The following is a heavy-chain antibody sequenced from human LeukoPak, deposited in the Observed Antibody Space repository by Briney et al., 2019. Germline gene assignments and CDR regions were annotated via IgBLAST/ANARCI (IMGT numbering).Heavy chain of an antibody. CDR3: ARAPTVKPYDY. D-gene: IGHD4-17*01. CDR1: GFTFSSYS. V-gene: IGHV3-21*01. J-gene: IGHJ4*02. Sequence: GGSLRLSCAASGFTFSSYSMNWVRQAPGKGLEWVSSISSSSSYIYYADSVKGRFTISRDNAKNSLYLQMNSLRAEDTAVYYCARAPTVKPYDYWGQGTLVTVSS. CDR2: ISSSSSYI.